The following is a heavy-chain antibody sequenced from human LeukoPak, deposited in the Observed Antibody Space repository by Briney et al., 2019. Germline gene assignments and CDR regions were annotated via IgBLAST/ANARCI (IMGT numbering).Heavy chain of an antibody. CDR3: ARGYCSSTSCYGLDYYYGMDV. CDR2: INAGNGNT. CDR1: GYTFTSYA. J-gene: IGHJ6*04. D-gene: IGHD2-2*01. Sequence: ASVKVSCKASGYTFTSYAMHWVRQAPGQRLEWMGWINAGNGNTKYSQKFQGRVTITRDTSASTAYMELSSLRSEDTAVYYCARGYCSSTSCYGLDYYYGMDVWGKGTTVTVSS. V-gene: IGHV1-3*01.